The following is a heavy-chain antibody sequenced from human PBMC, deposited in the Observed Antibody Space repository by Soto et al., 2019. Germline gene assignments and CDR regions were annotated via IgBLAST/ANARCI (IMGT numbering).Heavy chain of an antibody. CDR3: QRCFFLYGRGGSWSGYHCFDL. CDR2: INHSGST. D-gene: IGHD6-13*01. J-gene: IGHJ5*02. V-gene: IGHV4-34*01. Sequence: AVCGGRLMVYGGRGIIKQKEKRLEWIGEINHSGSTNYNPSHKSRVTISVDTSKNQFSLQLSSVNAADTAVTYSQRCFFLYGRGGSWSGYHCFDLRG. CDR1: GGRLMVYG.